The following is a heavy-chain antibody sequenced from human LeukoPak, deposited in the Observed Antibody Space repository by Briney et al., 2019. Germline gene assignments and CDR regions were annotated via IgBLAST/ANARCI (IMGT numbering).Heavy chain of an antibody. CDR3: ARENVGSSWYEKTRGYYYYGMDV. CDR2: ISAYNGNT. J-gene: IGHJ6*02. Sequence: GASVKVSCKASGYTFTSYGISWVRQAPGQGLEWMGWISAYNGNTNYAQKLQGRVTMTTDTSTSTAYTELRSLRSDDTAVYYCARENVGSSWYEKTRGYYYYGMDVWGQGTTVTVSS. V-gene: IGHV1-18*01. CDR1: GYTFTSYG. D-gene: IGHD6-13*01.